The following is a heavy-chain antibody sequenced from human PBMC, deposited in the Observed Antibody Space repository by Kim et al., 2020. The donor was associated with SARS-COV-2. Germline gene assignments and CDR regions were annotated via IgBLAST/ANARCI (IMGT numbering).Heavy chain of an antibody. CDR1: GGSISRSSYY. Sequence: SETLSLTCTVSGGSISRSSYYWGWIRQPPGKGREWIGSFYYSGSYYYNPFLKSRVTITVDTTKNQFPLMLSSGNAADTAVYYCARTLVGYYDSSGYYYARYYFDYGGQRTRVTVSS. CDR2: FYYSGSY. V-gene: IGHV4-39*01. CDR3: ARTLVGYYDSSGYYYARYYFDY. J-gene: IGHJ4*02. D-gene: IGHD3-22*01.